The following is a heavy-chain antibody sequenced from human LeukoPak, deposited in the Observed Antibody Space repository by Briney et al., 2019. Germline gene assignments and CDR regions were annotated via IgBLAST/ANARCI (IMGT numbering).Heavy chain of an antibody. CDR2: IYYSGST. D-gene: IGHD2-15*01. CDR3: ARLYCSGGSCYGDAFDI. V-gene: IGHV4-61*01. CDR1: GGSVSSGSYY. J-gene: IGHJ3*02. Sequence: SETLSLTCTVSGGSVSSGSYYWSWIRQPPGKGLEWTGYIYYSGSTNYNPSLKSRVTISVDTSKNQFSLKLSSVTAADTAVYYCARLYCSGGSCYGDAFDIWGQGTMVTVSS.